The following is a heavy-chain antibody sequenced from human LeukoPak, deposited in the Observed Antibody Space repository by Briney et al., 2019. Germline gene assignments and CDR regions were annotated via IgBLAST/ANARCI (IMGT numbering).Heavy chain of an antibody. Sequence: TGGSLRLSCAASGFTFSSYAMSWVRQAPGKGLEWVSAISGSGGSTYYADSVKGRFTISRDNSKNTLYLQMNSLRAEDTAVYYCAKDPSSGHLNFDYWGQGTLVTVSS. CDR1: GFTFSSYA. D-gene: IGHD3-22*01. V-gene: IGHV3-23*01. CDR2: ISGSGGST. CDR3: AKDPSSGHLNFDY. J-gene: IGHJ4*02.